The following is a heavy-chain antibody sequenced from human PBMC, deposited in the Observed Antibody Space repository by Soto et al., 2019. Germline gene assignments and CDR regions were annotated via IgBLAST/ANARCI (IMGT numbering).Heavy chain of an antibody. V-gene: IGHV1-8*01. CDR1: GYTFISFD. CDR3: ARRKERSGPYYLDS. D-gene: IGHD6-25*01. CDR2: MNPNTGNT. Sequence: ASVKVSCKASGYTFISFDINWVRQATGQGLEWMGWMNPNTGNTGYEQKFQGRVTMTRNTSMGTAYMELSSLTSEDTAVYYCARRKERSGPYYLDSWGQGTLVTVPQ. J-gene: IGHJ4*02.